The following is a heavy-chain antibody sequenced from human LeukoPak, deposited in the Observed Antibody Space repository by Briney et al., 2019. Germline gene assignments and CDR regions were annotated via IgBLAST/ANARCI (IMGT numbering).Heavy chain of an antibody. CDR1: GYTFTNYG. CDR2: INGFNGKT. CDR3: AREDPLSIAAGLDY. V-gene: IGHV1-18*01. Sequence: GASVKVSCKASGYTFTNYGISWVRQAPGQGLEWMGWINGFNGKTNYSQKFHDRVTMTTETSTSTAYMELRSLRSDDTAVYYCAREDPLSIAAGLDYWGQGTLVTVSS. D-gene: IGHD6-25*01. J-gene: IGHJ4*02.